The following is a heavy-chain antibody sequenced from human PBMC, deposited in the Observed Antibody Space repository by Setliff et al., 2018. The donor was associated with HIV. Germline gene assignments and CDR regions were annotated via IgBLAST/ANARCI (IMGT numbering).Heavy chain of an antibody. V-gene: IGHV1-69*10. J-gene: IGHJ3*02. Sequence: SVKVSCKASGGTFSNYAITWVRQAPGQGLEWVGATVPLLNTTNYAPEFQGRVTITADKSTNIAYMELRSLRSEDTAMYYCARVLKGYSSSYEAFDIWGQGTKVTVSS. CDR3: ARVLKGYSSSYEAFDI. CDR1: GGTFSNYA. D-gene: IGHD6-13*01. CDR2: TVPLLNTT.